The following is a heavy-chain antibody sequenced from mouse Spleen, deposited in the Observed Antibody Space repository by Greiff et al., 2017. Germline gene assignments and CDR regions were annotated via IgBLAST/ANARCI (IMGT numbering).Heavy chain of an antibody. Sequence: QVQLQQSGTELVKPGASVKLSCKASGYTFTSYWMHWVKQRPGQGLEWIGNINPSNGGTNYNEKFKSKATLTVDKSSSTAYMQLSSLTSEDSAVYYCAFYDGYYRYFDVWGAGTTVTVSS. V-gene: IGHV1-53*01. CDR1: GYTFTSYW. J-gene: IGHJ1*01. CDR3: AFYDGYYRYFDV. D-gene: IGHD2-3*01. CDR2: INPSNGGT.